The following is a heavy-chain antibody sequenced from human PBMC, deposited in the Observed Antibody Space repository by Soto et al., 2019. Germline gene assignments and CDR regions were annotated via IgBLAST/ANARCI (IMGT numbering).Heavy chain of an antibody. Sequence: QVQLQESGPGLVKPSETLSLTCTVSGGSISSYYWSWIRQPPGKGLEWIGYIYYSGSTNYNPSLKSRVTISVDTSKSQVSLQLSSVTAAATAVYYCARGIAAAGIPPWTPFDYWGQGTLVTVSS. J-gene: IGHJ4*02. CDR1: GGSISSYY. V-gene: IGHV4-59*01. CDR2: IYYSGST. D-gene: IGHD6-13*01. CDR3: ARGIAAAGIPPWTPFDY.